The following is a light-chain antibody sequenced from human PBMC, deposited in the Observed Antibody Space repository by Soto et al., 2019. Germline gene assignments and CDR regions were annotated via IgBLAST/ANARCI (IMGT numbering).Light chain of an antibody. CDR3: QQYSNSRGT. CDR2: GAS. J-gene: IGKJ1*01. CDR1: QSVSSSY. V-gene: IGKV3-20*01. Sequence: EVVLTQSPATLSVFPGERATLSCRASQSVSSSYLAWYQQKPGQAPRLLIFGASSMATGIPDRFSGSGSGTDFILTISRLEPEDFAVYYCQQYSNSRGTFGQGTKVEIK.